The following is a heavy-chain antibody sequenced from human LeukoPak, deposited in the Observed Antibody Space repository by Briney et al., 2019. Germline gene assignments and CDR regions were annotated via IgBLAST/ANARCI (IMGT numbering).Heavy chain of an antibody. Sequence: ASVKVSCKASGHTFTKYCMHWVRQAPGQGLEWMGWIHPGSGDTNYAQKFQGRVTVTRDTSTTTAYMELTSLGSDDTAVYYCASYASGYNWMKAWGQGTLVTVSS. J-gene: IGHJ5*02. CDR1: GHTFTKYC. CDR2: IHPGSGDT. V-gene: IGHV1-2*02. CDR3: ASYASGYNWMKA. D-gene: IGHD3-10*01.